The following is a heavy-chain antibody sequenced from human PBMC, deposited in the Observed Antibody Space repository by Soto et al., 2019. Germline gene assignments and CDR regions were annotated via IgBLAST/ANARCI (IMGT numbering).Heavy chain of an antibody. D-gene: IGHD6-19*01. V-gene: IGHV3-66*01. CDR3: AREMSSGWYKDAFDI. CDR1: GFTVSSNY. CDR2: IYSGGST. Sequence: LRLSCAASGFTVSSNYMSWVRQAPGKGLEWVSVIYSGGSTYYADSVKGRFTISRDNSKNTLYLQMNSLRAEDTAVYYCAREMSSGWYKDAFDIWGQGTMVTVSS. J-gene: IGHJ3*02.